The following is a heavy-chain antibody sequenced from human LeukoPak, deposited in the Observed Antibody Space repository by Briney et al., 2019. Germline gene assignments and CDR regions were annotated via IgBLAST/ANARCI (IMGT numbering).Heavy chain of an antibody. CDR3: ATTPRYCSSTSCYTNAWDWYFDL. V-gene: IGHV3-23*01. CDR1: GFTFSTYW. D-gene: IGHD2-2*02. J-gene: IGHJ2*01. CDR2: ISGSGGST. Sequence: GGSLRLSCAASGFTFSTYWMSWVRQAPGKGLEWVSAISGSGGSTYYADSVKGRFTISRDNSKNTLYLQMNSLRAEDTAVYYCATTPRYCSSTSCYTNAWDWYFDLWGRGTLVTVSS.